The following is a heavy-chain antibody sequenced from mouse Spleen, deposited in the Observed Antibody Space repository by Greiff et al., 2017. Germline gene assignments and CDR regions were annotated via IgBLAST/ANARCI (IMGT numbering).Heavy chain of an antibody. Sequence: VQLQQSGPELVKPGASVKISCKASGYTFTDYYMNWVKQSHGKSLEWIGDINPNNGGTSYNQKFKGKATLTVDKSSSTAYMELRSLTSEDSAVYYCARWDGSFDYWGQGTTLTVSS. CDR1: GYTFTDYY. CDR3: ARWDGSFDY. D-gene: IGHD2-3*01. CDR2: INPNNGGT. V-gene: IGHV1-26*01. J-gene: IGHJ2*01.